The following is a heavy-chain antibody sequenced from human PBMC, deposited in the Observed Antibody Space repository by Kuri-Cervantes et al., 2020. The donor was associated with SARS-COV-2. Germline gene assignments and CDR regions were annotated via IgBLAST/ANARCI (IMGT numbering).Heavy chain of an antibody. CDR3: ARAITHCSSTSCYYAWNYYYMDV. Sequence: ASVKVSCKASGYTFTSYGISWVRQAPGQGLEWMGWISAYNGNTNYAQKLQGRVTITADESTSTAYMELSSLRSEDTAVYYCARAITHCSSTSCYYAWNYYYMDVWGKGTTVTVSS. CDR1: GYTFTSYG. J-gene: IGHJ6*03. D-gene: IGHD2-2*01. CDR2: ISAYNGNT. V-gene: IGHV1-18*01.